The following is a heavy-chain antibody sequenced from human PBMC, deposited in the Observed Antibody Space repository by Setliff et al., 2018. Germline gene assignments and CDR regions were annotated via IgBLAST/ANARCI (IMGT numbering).Heavy chain of an antibody. D-gene: IGHD3-9*01. V-gene: IGHV1-18*01. CDR2: INNYNMNT. J-gene: IGHJ6*02. CDR1: GFTFTDYG. CDR3: AKEPAISLTEAIRRSDYDYALDV. Sequence: GASVKVSCKSSGFTFTDYGITWVRQVPGQGLEWMGWINNYNMNTNYPQKFLDRLTMTTDTSTSTAYMELKDLTSDDTALYYCAKEPAISLTEAIRRSDYDYALDVWGQGTSVTVSS.